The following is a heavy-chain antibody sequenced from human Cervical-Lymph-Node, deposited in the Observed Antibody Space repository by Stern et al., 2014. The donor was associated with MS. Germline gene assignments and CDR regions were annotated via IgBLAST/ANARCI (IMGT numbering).Heavy chain of an antibody. CDR1: GFTFSDYY. CDR3: ARAGGSKDDF. D-gene: IGHD3-10*01. V-gene: IGHV3-11*01. J-gene: IGHJ4*02. CDR2: SSGRDGTI. Sequence: VQLVESGGGLVKPGGSLRLSCAASGFTFSDYYMNWIRQAPGKGLEWVSYSSGRDGTILYADSVKGRFTISRDNAKKSLYLQMNSLRAEDTAVYYCARAGGSKDDFWGQGTLVTVSS.